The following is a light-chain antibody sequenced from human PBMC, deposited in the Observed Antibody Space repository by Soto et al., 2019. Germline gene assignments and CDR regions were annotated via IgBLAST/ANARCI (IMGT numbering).Light chain of an antibody. J-gene: IGKJ5*01. V-gene: IGKV1-33*01. Sequence: IQITQSPSSLSASVGDRVTITCQASRDITNYLNWYQQKTGKAPKLLISDASILETGVPSRFSGRGSGTDFTFTISRLQTEDIETYYCQQYDNIRVTFGQGTRLEIK. CDR1: RDITNY. CDR2: DAS. CDR3: QQYDNIRVT.